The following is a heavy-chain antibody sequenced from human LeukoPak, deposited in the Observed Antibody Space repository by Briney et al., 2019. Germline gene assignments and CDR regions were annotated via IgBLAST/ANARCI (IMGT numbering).Heavy chain of an antibody. Sequence: GVSLRLSCAASGFTFDDYAMHWVRQAPGKGLEWVSGISWNSGSIGYADSVKGRFTISRDNAKNSLYLQMNSLRAEDTALYYCAKEAGGSYGMDVWGQGTTVTVSS. CDR2: ISWNSGSI. CDR3: AKEAGGSYGMDV. J-gene: IGHJ6*02. D-gene: IGHD3-10*01. CDR1: GFTFDDYA. V-gene: IGHV3-9*01.